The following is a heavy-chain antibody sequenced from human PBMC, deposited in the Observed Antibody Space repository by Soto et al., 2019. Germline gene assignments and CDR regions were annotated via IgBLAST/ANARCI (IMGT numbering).Heavy chain of an antibody. CDR3: ARGFDVVRVPVAIRVGYFDH. J-gene: IGHJ4*02. V-gene: IGHV3-21*01. CDR2: ISATGSDI. CDR1: GFTFSSHT. Sequence: EVDLVESGGGLAKPGGALRLSCTDSGFTFSSHTMNWVRQAPGKGLQWVSSISATGSDIYYGDSVMGRFTISRDNAKNSLYLQLNNMRVLDTAVYYCARGFDVVRVPVAIRVGYFDHWGQGTVVTVSS. D-gene: IGHD3-10*02.